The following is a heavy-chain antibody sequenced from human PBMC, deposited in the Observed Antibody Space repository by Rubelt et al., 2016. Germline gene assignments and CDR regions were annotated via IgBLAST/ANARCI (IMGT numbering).Heavy chain of an antibody. Sequence: ANIKQDGSEKYYVDSVKGRFTISRDNAKNSLYLQMNSLRAEDTAMYYCARDLGSGRDYWGQEPWSPSPQ. V-gene: IGHV3-7*03. J-gene: IGHJ4*01. D-gene: IGHD2-15*01. CDR3: ARDLGSGRDY. CDR2: IKQDGSEK.